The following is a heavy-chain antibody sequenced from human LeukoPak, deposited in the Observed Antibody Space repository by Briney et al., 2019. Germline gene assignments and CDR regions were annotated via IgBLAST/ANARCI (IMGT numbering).Heavy chain of an antibody. CDR3: ARMSGIAVAAIWISYFDY. D-gene: IGHD6-19*01. Sequence: GESLRLSCAASGFTFCAYYMTWVRQAPGKGLEWVANIKQDGSEKYYVDSVKGRFTISRDNANNSLYLQMNSLRAEDTAVYYCARMSGIAVAAIWISYFDYWGQGTLVTVSS. CDR2: IKQDGSEK. V-gene: IGHV3-7*03. J-gene: IGHJ4*02. CDR1: GFTFCAYY.